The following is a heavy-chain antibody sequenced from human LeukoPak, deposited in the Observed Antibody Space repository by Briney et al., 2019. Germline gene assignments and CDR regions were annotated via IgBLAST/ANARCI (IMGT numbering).Heavy chain of an antibody. D-gene: IGHD2-2*01. CDR3: ARDRSVVVPAVMLPADY. V-gene: IGHV3-33*08. Sequence: GGSLRLSCAASGFTFSSYGMHWVRQAPGKGLEWVAVIWYDGSNKYYADSVKGRFTISRDNSKNTLYLQMNSLRAEDTAVYYCARDRSVVVPAVMLPADYWGQGTLVTVSS. CDR1: GFTFSSYG. CDR2: IWYDGSNK. J-gene: IGHJ4*02.